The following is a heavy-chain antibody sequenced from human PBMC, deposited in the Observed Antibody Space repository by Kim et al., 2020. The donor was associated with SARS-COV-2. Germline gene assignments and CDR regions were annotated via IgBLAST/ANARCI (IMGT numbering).Heavy chain of an antibody. J-gene: IGHJ6*02. CDR2: ISGSGGST. D-gene: IGHD3-10*01. V-gene: IGHV3-23*01. Sequence: GGSLRLSCAASGFTFSSYAMSWVRQAPGKGLEWVSAISGSGGSTYYADSVKGRFTISRDNSKNTLYLQMNSLRAEDTAVYYCAPYGGYYYHGMDVWGQGTTVTVSS. CDR3: APYGGYYYHGMDV. CDR1: GFTFSSYA.